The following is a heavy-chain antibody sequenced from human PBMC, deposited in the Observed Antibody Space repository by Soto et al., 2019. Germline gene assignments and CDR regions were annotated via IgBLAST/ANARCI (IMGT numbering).Heavy chain of an antibody. CDR3: AKERQPDGLWPFDH. Sequence: EVQLLESGGGLVQPGGSLRLSCAASGFTFSTYAMSWVRQAPGKGLEWVSGLFGSGGGISYAYSVKGRLTISRDNSYNILYLQMSSLRVEDTAVYYCAKERQPDGLWPFDHWGQGTLVTFSS. D-gene: IGHD2-8*01. CDR2: LFGSGGGI. CDR1: GFTFSTYA. V-gene: IGHV3-23*01. J-gene: IGHJ4*02.